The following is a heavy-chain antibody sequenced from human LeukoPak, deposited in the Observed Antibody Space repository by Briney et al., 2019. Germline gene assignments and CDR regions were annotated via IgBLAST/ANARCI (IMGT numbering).Heavy chain of an antibody. CDR3: ARHGVVTWFDP. V-gene: IGHV4-34*01. D-gene: IGHD3-16*01. Sequence: PSETLSLTCAVYGGSFSDYSWSWLRQTPEKGLVWIGEINHSGSTNYNPSLKSRVIMSVDTSKNQFSVKLRSVTAADTAVYYCARHGVVTWFDPWGQGTLVTVSS. CDR1: GGSFSDYS. CDR2: INHSGST. J-gene: IGHJ5*02.